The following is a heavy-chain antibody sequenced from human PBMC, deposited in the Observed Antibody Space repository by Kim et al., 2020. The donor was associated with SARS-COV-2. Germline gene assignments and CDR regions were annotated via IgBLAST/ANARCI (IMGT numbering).Heavy chain of an antibody. D-gene: IGHD5-12*01. Sequence: GGSLRLSCAASGFTFSSYAMSWVRQAPGKGLEWVSAISGSGGSTYYADSVKGRFTISRDNSKNTLYLQMNSLRAEDTAVYYCAKVTGDSGYDYRRYYYGIDDWGQGTPVTVSS. CDR2: ISGSGGST. CDR1: GFTFSSYA. CDR3: AKVTGDSGYDYRRYYYGIDD. J-gene: IGHJ6*02. V-gene: IGHV3-23*01.